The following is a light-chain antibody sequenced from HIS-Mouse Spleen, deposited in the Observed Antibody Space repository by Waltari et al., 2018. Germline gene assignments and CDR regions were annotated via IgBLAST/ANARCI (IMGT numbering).Light chain of an antibody. Sequence: QSVLTQPPSASGTPGQRVTISCSGRSSNIGSNYVYWYQQLPGTAPKLLIYRNNQRPSGVPDRFSGSKSGTSASLAIRGLRSEDEADYYCAAWDDSLSGPVFGGGTKLTVL. CDR2: RNN. CDR1: SSNIGSNY. CDR3: AAWDDSLSGPV. V-gene: IGLV1-47*01. J-gene: IGLJ3*02.